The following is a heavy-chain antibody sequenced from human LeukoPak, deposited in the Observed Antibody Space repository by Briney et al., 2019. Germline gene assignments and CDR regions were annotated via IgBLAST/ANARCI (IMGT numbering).Heavy chain of an antibody. CDR2: ISAYNGNT. Sequence: ASVKVSCKASGYTFTSYGMSWVRQAPGQGLEWMGWISAYNGNTNYAQKLQGRVTMTTDTSTSTAYMELRSLRSDDTAVYYCARAIDIVVVPAAIDWFDPWGQGTPVTVSS. J-gene: IGHJ5*02. CDR3: ARAIDIVVVPAAIDWFDP. CDR1: GYTFTSYG. V-gene: IGHV1-18*01. D-gene: IGHD2-2*01.